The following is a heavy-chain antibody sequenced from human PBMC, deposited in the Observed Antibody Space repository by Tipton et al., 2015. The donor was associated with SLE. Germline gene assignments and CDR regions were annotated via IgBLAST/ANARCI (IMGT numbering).Heavy chain of an antibody. CDR3: AGGGYYYMDV. Sequence: TLSLTCTVSGGSISSSSYYWVWIRQPPGKGLEWIGNIYYSGSTYYNPSLKSRVTISVDTSKNQFSLKLSSVTAAATAVYYCAGGGYYYMDVWGKGTTVTVSS. CDR2: IYYSGST. V-gene: IGHV4-39*01. J-gene: IGHJ6*03. D-gene: IGHD2-15*01. CDR1: GGSISSSSYY.